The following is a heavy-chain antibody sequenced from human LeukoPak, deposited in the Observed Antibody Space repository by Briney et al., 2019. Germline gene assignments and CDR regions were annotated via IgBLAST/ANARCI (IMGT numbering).Heavy chain of an antibody. CDR2: INHSGST. Sequence: SETLSLTCAVYGGSFSGYYWSWIRQPPGKGLEWIGEINHSGSTNYNPSLKSRVTISVDTSKNQFSLKLSSVTAADTAVYYCARYTYYDFWSGYSPVNNWFDPWGQGTLVTVSS. CDR1: GGSFSGYY. V-gene: IGHV4-34*01. J-gene: IGHJ5*02. D-gene: IGHD3-3*01. CDR3: ARYTYYDFWSGYSPVNNWFDP.